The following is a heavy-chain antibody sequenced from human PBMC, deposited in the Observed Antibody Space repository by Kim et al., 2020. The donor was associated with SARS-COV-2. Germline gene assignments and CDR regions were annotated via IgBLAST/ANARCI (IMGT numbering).Heavy chain of an antibody. J-gene: IGHJ5*02. CDR2: IDSCGTT. V-gene: IGHV3-53*01. Sequence: GWSLRLSCAASGFIVSSNYMSWVRQSPGKGLEWDSVIDSCGTTYNADSVKGRFTISRDISKNTVYLEMNSLRAEDTAVYYCARGWLAEPWGQGTLVTVSS. CDR3: ARGWLAEP. D-gene: IGHD5-12*01. CDR1: GFIVSSNY.